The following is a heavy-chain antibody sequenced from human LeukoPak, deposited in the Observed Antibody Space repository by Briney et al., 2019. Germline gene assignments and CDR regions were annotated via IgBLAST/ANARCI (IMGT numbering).Heavy chain of an antibody. D-gene: IGHD5-18*01. J-gene: IGHJ4*02. CDR1: GFTVSSNY. CDR2: IYYSGST. Sequence: GSLRLSCAASGFTVSSNYMSWVRQAPGKGLEWIGYIYYSGSTNYNPSLKSRVTISVDTSKNQFSLKLSSVTAADTAVYYCARVWGGYSYYFDYWGQGTLVTVSS. CDR3: ARVWGGYSYYFDY. V-gene: IGHV4-59*08.